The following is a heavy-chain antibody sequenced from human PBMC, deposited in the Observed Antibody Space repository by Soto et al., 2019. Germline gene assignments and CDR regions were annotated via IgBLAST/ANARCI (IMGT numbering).Heavy chain of an antibody. D-gene: IGHD2-2*01. V-gene: IGHV4-31*03. J-gene: IGHJ3*02. CDR2: IYYSGST. CDR3: ARAGSSDGDAFDI. Sequence: SETLSLTCTVSGGSISSGGYCWSWIRQHPGKGLEWIGYIYYSGSTYYNPSLKSRVTISVDTSKNQFSLKLSSVTAADTAVYYCARAGSSDGDAFDICGQGTMVTVSS. CDR1: GGSISSGGYC.